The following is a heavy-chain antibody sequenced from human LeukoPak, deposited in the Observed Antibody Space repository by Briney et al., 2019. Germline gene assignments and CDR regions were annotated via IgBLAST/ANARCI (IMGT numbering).Heavy chain of an antibody. Sequence: GGSLRLSCAASGFTFYDYAMHRVRQAPGEGVGWVSLISGDGGSTYYADSVKGRFTISRDNSKNSLYLQMNSLRTEDTALYYCAKDIAAAGYYFDYWGQGTLVTVSS. CDR2: ISGDGGST. V-gene: IGHV3-43*02. CDR1: GFTFYDYA. CDR3: AKDIAAAGYYFDY. D-gene: IGHD6-13*01. J-gene: IGHJ4*02.